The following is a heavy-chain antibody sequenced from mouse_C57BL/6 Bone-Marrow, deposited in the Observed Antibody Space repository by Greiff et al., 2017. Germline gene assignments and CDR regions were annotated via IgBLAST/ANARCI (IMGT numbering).Heavy chain of an antibody. Sequence: QVQLQQPGAELVRPGTSVKLSCKASGYTFTSYWMHWVKQRPGQGLEWIGVIDPSDSYTNYNQKFKGKATLTVDTSSSTAYMQLSSLTSEDSAVYYCARSGYDYYGYFDVWGTGTTVTFSS. CDR2: IDPSDSYT. D-gene: IGHD2-4*01. V-gene: IGHV1-59*01. CDR1: GYTFTSYW. CDR3: ARSGYDYYGYFDV. J-gene: IGHJ1*03.